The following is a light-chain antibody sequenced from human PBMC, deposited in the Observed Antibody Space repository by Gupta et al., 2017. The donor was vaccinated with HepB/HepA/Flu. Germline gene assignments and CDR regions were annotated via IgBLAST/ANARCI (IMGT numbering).Light chain of an antibody. CDR1: SSNIGSNT. Sequence: QSVLTQPPSASGTPGQRVTIPCSGSSSNIGSNTVNWYQQLPGTAPKLLIYSNNQRPSGVPDRFSGSKSGTSASLAISGPQSEDEADYYCAAWDDSLNGPFVFGTGTKVTVL. V-gene: IGLV1-44*01. J-gene: IGLJ1*01. CDR2: SNN. CDR3: AAWDDSLNGPFV.